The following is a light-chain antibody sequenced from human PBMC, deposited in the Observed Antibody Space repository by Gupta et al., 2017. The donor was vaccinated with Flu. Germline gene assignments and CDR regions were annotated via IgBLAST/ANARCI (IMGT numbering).Light chain of an antibody. CDR2: DAS. J-gene: IGKJ2*01. V-gene: IGKV1-33*01. Sequence: DIQMTQSPSSLYASVGDRVTITCQASQDISNYLNWYQQKPGKAPKLLIYDASNLETGVPSRFSGSGSGTDFTFTISSLQPEDIATYYCQQYDNRPQTFGQGTKVEIK. CDR1: QDISNY. CDR3: QQYDNRPQT.